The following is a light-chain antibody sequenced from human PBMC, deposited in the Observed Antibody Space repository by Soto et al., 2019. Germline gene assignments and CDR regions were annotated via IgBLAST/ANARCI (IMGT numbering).Light chain of an antibody. CDR1: HSISSW. CDR2: YAS. CDR3: HQYNTWT. Sequence: DIQLSQCPSTKYESVGDRVTIICRASHSISSWLAWYQQKPGKAPKLLIYYASDLENGVPSRFSGSGSGTEFTLTISRLQPEDFATYYFHQYNTWTFGQGTKVDI. V-gene: IGKV1-5*02. J-gene: IGKJ1*01.